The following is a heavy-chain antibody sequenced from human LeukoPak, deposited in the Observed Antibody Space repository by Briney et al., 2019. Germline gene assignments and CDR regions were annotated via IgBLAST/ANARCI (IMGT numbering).Heavy chain of an antibody. V-gene: IGHV1-18*01. D-gene: IGHD6-19*01. CDR3: ARDLIIAVDSNWFDP. CDR1: GYTFTSYG. Sequence: GASVKVSCKASGYTFTSYGISWVRQAPGQGLEWMGWISAYNGNTNYAQKLQGRVTMTTDTSTSTAYMELRSLRSDDTAVYYCARDLIIAVDSNWFDPWGQGTLVTVSS. J-gene: IGHJ5*02. CDR2: ISAYNGNT.